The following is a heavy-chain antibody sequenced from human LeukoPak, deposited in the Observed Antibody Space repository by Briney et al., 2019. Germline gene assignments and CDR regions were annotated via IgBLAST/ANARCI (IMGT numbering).Heavy chain of an antibody. Sequence: SETLSLTCTVSGGSISRYYWSWIRQPPGKGLEWIGDIYYSGSTNYNPSLKSRVTISVDTSKNQFSLKLSSVTAADTAVYYCARSYVYQPLYYFDYWGQGTLVTVSS. D-gene: IGHD2-2*01. J-gene: IGHJ4*02. V-gene: IGHV4-59*01. CDR3: ARSYVYQPLYYFDY. CDR1: GGSISRYY. CDR2: IYYSGST.